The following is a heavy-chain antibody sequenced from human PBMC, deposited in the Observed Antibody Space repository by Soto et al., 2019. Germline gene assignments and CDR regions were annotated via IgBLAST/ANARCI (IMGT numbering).Heavy chain of an antibody. V-gene: IGHV3-74*01. D-gene: IGHD3-3*01. CDR1: GFTFSSYW. CDR3: ASTPTYYDFWSGTQKYWYFDL. J-gene: IGHJ2*01. Sequence: EVQLVESGGGLVQPGGSLRLSCAASGFTFSSYWMHWVRQAPGKGLVWVSGINSDGSSTSYADSVKGRFTISRDNAKNSLYLQMNSLRAEDTAVYYCASTPTYYDFWSGTQKYWYFDLWGRGTLVTVSS. CDR2: INSDGSST.